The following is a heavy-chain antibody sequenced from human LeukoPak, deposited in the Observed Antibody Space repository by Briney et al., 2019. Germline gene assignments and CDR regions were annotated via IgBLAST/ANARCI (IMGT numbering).Heavy chain of an antibody. J-gene: IGHJ5*02. CDR1: GFTFSSYE. V-gene: IGHV3-48*03. CDR3: ARTYSSTWRFDP. D-gene: IGHD6-13*01. Sequence: GGSLRLFCAASGFTFSSYEMNWVRQAPGKGLEWVSYISSSGSIIYYADSVKGRFTISRDNAKNSLYLQMNGLRAEDTALYYCARTYSSTWRFDPWGQGTLVTVSS. CDR2: ISSSGSII.